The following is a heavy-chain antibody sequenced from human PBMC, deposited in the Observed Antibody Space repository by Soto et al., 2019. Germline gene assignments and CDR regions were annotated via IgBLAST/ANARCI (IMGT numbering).Heavy chain of an antibody. CDR2: IYYSGST. D-gene: IGHD2-2*01. CDR1: SGSISSRSYT. V-gene: IGHV4-39*01. CDR3: ARLQGYCIRTSCSGYYAMDV. J-gene: IGHJ6*02. Sequence: PSETLSLTCTVSSGSISSRSYTSGWIRQPPGKGLEWIGGIYYSGSTYYNLSLKSRITVSVDTSKNQFSLNLSSVTAADTAVYYCARLQGYCIRTSCSGYYAMDVWGQGTTVT.